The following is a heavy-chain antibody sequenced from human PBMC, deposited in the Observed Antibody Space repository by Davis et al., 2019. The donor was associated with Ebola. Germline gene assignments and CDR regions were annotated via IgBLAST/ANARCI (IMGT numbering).Heavy chain of an antibody. Sequence: GGSLRLSCAASGFTFSSYWMSWVRQAPGKGLEWVANIKQDGSEKYYVDSVKGRFTISRDNAKNSLYLQMNSLRAEDTAVYYCARGPLRFLEWLPPHNWFDPWGQGTLVTVSS. D-gene: IGHD3-3*01. CDR3: ARGPLRFLEWLPPHNWFDP. CDR1: GFTFSSYW. J-gene: IGHJ5*02. V-gene: IGHV3-7*01. CDR2: IKQDGSEK.